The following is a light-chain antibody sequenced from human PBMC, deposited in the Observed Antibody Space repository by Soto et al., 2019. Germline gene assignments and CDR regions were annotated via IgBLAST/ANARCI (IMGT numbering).Light chain of an antibody. CDR3: YSAADNNLGV. CDR2: KDS. CDR1: VLAKKY. Sequence: SYELTQPSSVSVSPGQTARINCSGDVLAKKYARWFQQKPGQAPVLVIYKDSERPSGIPERFSGSSSGTTVTLTISGAQVEDEADYYCYSAADNNLGVFGGGTKLTVL. J-gene: IGLJ2*01. V-gene: IGLV3-27*01.